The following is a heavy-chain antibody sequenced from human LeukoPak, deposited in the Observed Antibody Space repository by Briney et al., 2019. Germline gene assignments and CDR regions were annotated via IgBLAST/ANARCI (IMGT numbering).Heavy chain of an antibody. CDR2: IYTSGST. CDR1: GGSISSYY. CDR3: ARRDYYDSSRFDY. J-gene: IGHJ4*02. V-gene: IGHV4-4*09. D-gene: IGHD3-22*01. Sequence: PSETLSLTCTVSGGSISSYYWSWIRQPPGKGLGWIGYIYTSGSTNYNPSLKSRVTISVDTSKNQFSLKLSSVTAADTAVYYCARRDYYDSSRFDYWGQGTLVTVSS.